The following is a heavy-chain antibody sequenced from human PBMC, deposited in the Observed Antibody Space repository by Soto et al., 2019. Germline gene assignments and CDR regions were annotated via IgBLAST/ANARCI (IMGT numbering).Heavy chain of an antibody. J-gene: IGHJ6*02. Sequence: ASVKVSCKASGYTFTSYGISWVRQAPGQGLEWMGWISAYNGNTNYAQKLQGRVTMTTDTSTSTAYMELRSLRSDDTAVYYCARTSRYLRTSIAAAGPRPYGMDVWGQGTTVTVSS. CDR2: ISAYNGNT. CDR3: ARTSRYLRTSIAAAGPRPYGMDV. CDR1: GYTFTSYG. D-gene: IGHD6-13*01. V-gene: IGHV1-18*01.